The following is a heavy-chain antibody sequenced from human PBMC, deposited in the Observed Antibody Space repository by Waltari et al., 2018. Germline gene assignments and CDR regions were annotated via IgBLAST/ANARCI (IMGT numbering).Heavy chain of an antibody. D-gene: IGHD3-9*01. J-gene: IGHJ6*02. CDR2: ITGDGRST. CDR3: VKEAAGYDSLIANGLDV. V-gene: IGHV3-43*02. CDR1: GFTFDDFA. Sequence: EVQLEESGGGVVQPGGSLRLSCAASGFTFDDFAMHWVRQAPGKGLEGVCLITGDGRSTYYADSGKGRFAISRDNGKDFLYLQMNSLRPEDTALYYCVKEAAGYDSLIANGLDVWGQGTTVTVSS.